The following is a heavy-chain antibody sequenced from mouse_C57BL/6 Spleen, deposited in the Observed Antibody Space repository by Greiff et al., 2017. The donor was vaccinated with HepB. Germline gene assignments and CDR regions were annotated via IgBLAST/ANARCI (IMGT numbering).Heavy chain of an antibody. CDR1: GYTFTSYW. CDR3: ARSNWDPHWYFDV. D-gene: IGHD4-1*01. J-gene: IGHJ1*03. CDR2: IDPSDSYT. Sequence: QVQLQQSGAELVKPGASVKLSCKASGYTFTSYWMQWVKQRPGQGLEWIGEIDPSDSYTNYNQKFKGKATLTVDTSSSTAYMQLSSLTSEDSAVYYCARSNWDPHWYFDVWGTGTTVTVSS. V-gene: IGHV1-50*01.